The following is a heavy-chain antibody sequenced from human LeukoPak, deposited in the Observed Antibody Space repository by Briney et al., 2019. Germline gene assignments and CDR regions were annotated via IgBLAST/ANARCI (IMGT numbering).Heavy chain of an antibody. CDR1: GFTFSSYA. V-gene: IGHV3-30-3*01. Sequence: GGSLRLSCAASGFTFSSYAMHWVRQAPGKGLEWVAVISYDGSNKYYADSVKGRFTISRDNSKNTLYLQMNSLRAEDTALYYCAKDMGSSGWYYFDYWGQGTLVTVSS. J-gene: IGHJ4*02. D-gene: IGHD6-19*01. CDR2: ISYDGSNK. CDR3: AKDMGSSGWYYFDY.